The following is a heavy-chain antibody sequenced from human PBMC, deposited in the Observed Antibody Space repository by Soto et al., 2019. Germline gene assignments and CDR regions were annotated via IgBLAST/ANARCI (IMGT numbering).Heavy chain of an antibody. CDR1: GGSISSGGYY. CDR2: IYYSGST. D-gene: IGHD3-3*01. V-gene: IGHV4-31*03. CDR3: ARDFDDRNAFDI. Sequence: SETLSLTCTVSGGSISSGGYYWSWIRQHPGKGLEWIGYIYYSGSTYYNPSLKSRVTISVDTSKNQFSLKLSSVTAADTAVYYCARDFDDRNAFDIWGQGTMVTVSS. J-gene: IGHJ3*02.